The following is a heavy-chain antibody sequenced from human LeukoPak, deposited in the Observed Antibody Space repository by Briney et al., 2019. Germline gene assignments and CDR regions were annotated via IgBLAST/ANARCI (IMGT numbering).Heavy chain of an antibody. V-gene: IGHV3-30*18. D-gene: IGHD6-19*01. Sequence: GGSLRLSCAASRFTFNSYAMSWVRQAPGKGLEWVAVISYDGSNKYYADSVKGRFTISRDNSKNTLYLQMNSLRAEDTAVYYCAKGTGSSGWYEGIGYWGQGTLVSVSS. CDR3: AKGTGSSGWYEGIGY. CDR1: RFTFNSYA. CDR2: ISYDGSNK. J-gene: IGHJ4*02.